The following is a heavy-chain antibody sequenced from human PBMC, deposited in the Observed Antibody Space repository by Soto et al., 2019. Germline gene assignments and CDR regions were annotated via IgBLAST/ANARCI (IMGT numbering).Heavy chain of an antibody. V-gene: IGHV3-30-3*01. CDR2: ISYDGSNK. Sequence: QVQLVESGGGVVQPGRSLRLSCATSGFTFNSYALHWVRQAPGKGLEWVAVISYDGSNKDHADSVKGRFTISRDNSKNTLYLQMNSLRAEDTAVYYCARVYSSSRYPPRAGFDYWGQGTLVTVSS. J-gene: IGHJ4*02. CDR3: ARVYSSSRYPPRAGFDY. CDR1: GFTFNSYA. D-gene: IGHD6-13*01.